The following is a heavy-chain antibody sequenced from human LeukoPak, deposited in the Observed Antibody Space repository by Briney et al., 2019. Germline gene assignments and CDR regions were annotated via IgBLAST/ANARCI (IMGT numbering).Heavy chain of an antibody. CDR3: ARGDPRYDILTGYYPIDY. Sequence: GGSLRLSCAASGFTFIRNGMHWVRQAPGKGLEWVAFLRYDGSNKYYADSVMGRFTISRDNSKDTLYLQMNSLRTEDTAVYYCARGDPRYDILTGYYPIDYWGQGTLVTVSS. CDR1: GFTFIRNG. D-gene: IGHD3-9*01. V-gene: IGHV3-30*02. CDR2: LRYDGSNK. J-gene: IGHJ4*02.